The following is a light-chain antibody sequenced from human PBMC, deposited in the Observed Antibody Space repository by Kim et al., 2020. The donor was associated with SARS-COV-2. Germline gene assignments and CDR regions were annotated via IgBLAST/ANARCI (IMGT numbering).Light chain of an antibody. CDR2: QDT. Sequence: SYELTQPPSVSVSPGQTATITCSGDRLSDKSVSWYQQRPGQSPVLVLYQDTERPSAIPGRFSGSNSGNTAILTISETQTVDEADYFCQAWDTTDAVFGTGTKVTVL. CDR3: QAWDTTDAV. J-gene: IGLJ1*01. CDR1: RLSDKS. V-gene: IGLV3-1*01.